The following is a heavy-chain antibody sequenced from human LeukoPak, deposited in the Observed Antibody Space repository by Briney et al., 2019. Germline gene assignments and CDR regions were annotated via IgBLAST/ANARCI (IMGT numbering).Heavy chain of an antibody. CDR3: ARHVIMITFGGVIVPEMGYFDY. D-gene: IGHD3-16*02. V-gene: IGHV4-39*01. Sequence: SETLSLTCTVSGGSISSSSYYWGWIRQPPGKGLEWIGSIYYSGSTYYNPSLKSRVTISVGTSKNQFSLKLSSVTAADTAVYYCARHVIMITFGGVIVPEMGYFDYWGQGTLVTVSS. CDR1: GGSISSSSYY. J-gene: IGHJ4*02. CDR2: IYYSGST.